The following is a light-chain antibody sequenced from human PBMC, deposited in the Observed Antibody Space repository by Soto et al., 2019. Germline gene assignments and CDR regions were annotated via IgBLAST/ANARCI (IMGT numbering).Light chain of an antibody. CDR3: QQYNDWPPRYT. Sequence: EIVMTPSPATLSENPGERVSLSCRASQSVSSNVAWYQQKLGQAPRLLMFAASTRATGIPARFSGSGSGIEFTLTISSLQSEAFTVYYCQQYNDWPPRYTFGQGTKVDIK. V-gene: IGKV3-15*01. CDR1: QSVSSN. CDR2: AAS. J-gene: IGKJ2*01.